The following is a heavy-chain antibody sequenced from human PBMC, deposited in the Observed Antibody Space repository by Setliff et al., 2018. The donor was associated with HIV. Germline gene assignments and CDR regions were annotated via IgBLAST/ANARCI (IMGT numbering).Heavy chain of an antibody. CDR2: THISGIT. J-gene: IGHJ4*02. CDR3: ARVRGGTSRGFLDF. Sequence: PSETLSLTCTVSGASISTYYWSWIRQPPGKGLEWIGYTHISGITNYNPSLKSRLTISVDTSKTQFSLKLNSVTAAATAVYYCARVRGGTSRGFLDFWGQGTLVTVSS. CDR1: GASISTYY. V-gene: IGHV4-4*08. D-gene: IGHD3-10*01.